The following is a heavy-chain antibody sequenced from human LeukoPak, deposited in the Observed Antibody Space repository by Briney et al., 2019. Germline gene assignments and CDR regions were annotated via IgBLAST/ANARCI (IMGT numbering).Heavy chain of an antibody. D-gene: IGHD5-24*01. Sequence: SETLSLTCTVSGGSISSSSYYWGWIRQPPGKGLEWIGYIYYSGSTNYNPSLKSRVTISVDTSKNQFSLKLSSVTAADTAVYYCARVRWLQFFDYWGQGTLVTVSS. CDR2: IYYSGST. CDR3: ARVRWLQFFDY. V-gene: IGHV4-61*05. J-gene: IGHJ4*02. CDR1: GGSISSSSYY.